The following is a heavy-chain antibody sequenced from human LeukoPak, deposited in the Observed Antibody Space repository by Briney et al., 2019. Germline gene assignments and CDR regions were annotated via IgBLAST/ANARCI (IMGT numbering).Heavy chain of an antibody. CDR2: IYTSGST. Sequence: SETLSLTCTVSGGSISSYYWSCIRQPAGKGLEWIGRIYTSGSTNYNPSLKSRVTMSVDTSKNQFSLKLSSVTAADTAVYYCARDVGSERMITFGGTDYFDYWGQGTLVTVSS. V-gene: IGHV4-4*07. CDR1: GGSISSYY. CDR3: ARDVGSERMITFGGTDYFDY. J-gene: IGHJ4*02. D-gene: IGHD3-16*01.